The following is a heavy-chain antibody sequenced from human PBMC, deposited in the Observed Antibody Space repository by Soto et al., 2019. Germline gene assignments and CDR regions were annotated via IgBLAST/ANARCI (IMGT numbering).Heavy chain of an antibody. CDR1: GGSFSGYY. CDR2: IHHSAST. CDR3: ARGSSAAAGSNYYYGMDV. Sequence: SETLSLTCAVFGGSFSGYYWSWIRQPPGKGLELIGPIHHSASTTYTPSLKSRVTISVATSKNPFSLKLSSVTAADTAVYYCARGSSAAAGSNYYYGMDVWGQGTTVTVSS. J-gene: IGHJ6*02. D-gene: IGHD6-13*01. V-gene: IGHV4-34*01.